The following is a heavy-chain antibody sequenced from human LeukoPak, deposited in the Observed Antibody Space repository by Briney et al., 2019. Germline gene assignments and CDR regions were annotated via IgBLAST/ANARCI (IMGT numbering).Heavy chain of an antibody. D-gene: IGHD5-24*01. CDR3: ARGRDGYNLPSFDY. J-gene: IGHJ4*02. Sequence: SETLSLTCTVSGGSISYYYWSWIRQPPGKGLEWIGYIYYSGSNNFNPSLKSRVTISLDKSKNQFSLNLTSVTTADTAVYYCARGRDGYNLPSFDYWGQGTLVTVSS. CDR1: GGSISYYY. V-gene: IGHV4-59*01. CDR2: IYYSGSN.